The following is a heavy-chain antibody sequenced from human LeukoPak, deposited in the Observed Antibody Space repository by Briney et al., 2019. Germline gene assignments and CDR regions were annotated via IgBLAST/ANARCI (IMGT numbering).Heavy chain of an antibody. Sequence: GGSLRLSCAASGFTFSSYWMSWVRQAPGKGLEWVANIKQDGREKYYEDSVKGRFTLSRDNAKNSLYLQMNSLRAEDTAVYYCARYEVTLHAGFDYWGQGTLVTVSS. CDR2: IKQDGREK. J-gene: IGHJ4*02. CDR1: GFTFSSYW. V-gene: IGHV3-7*01. CDR3: ARYEVTLHAGFDY. D-gene: IGHD4-23*01.